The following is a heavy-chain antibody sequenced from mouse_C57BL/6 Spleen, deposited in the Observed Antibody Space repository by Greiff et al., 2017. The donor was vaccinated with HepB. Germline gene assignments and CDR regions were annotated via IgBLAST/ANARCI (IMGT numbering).Heavy chain of an antibody. CDR3: ATLTGPWFAY. CDR2: ISYDGSN. J-gene: IGHJ3*01. Sequence: EVQLQQSGPGLVKPSQSLSLTCSVTGYSITSGYYWNWIRQFPGNKLEWMGYISYDGSNNYNPSLKNRISITRDTSKNQFFLKLNSVTTEDTATYYCATLTGPWFAYWGQGTLVTVSA. CDR1: GYSITSGYY. D-gene: IGHD4-1*01. V-gene: IGHV3-6*01.